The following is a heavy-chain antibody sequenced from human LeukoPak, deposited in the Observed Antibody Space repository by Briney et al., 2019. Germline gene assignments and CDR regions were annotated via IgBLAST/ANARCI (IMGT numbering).Heavy chain of an antibody. V-gene: IGHV1-46*01. Sequence: ASVKVSCKASGYTFTSYYMHWVRQAPGQGLEWMGIINPSGGSTSYAQKFQGRVTMTRDTSTSTVYMELSSLRSEDTAVYYCARDERTVAVPYYYYGMDVWGQGTTVTVSS. CDR3: ARDERTVAVPYYYYGMDV. CDR2: INPSGGST. CDR1: GYTFTSYY. J-gene: IGHJ6*02. D-gene: IGHD6-19*01.